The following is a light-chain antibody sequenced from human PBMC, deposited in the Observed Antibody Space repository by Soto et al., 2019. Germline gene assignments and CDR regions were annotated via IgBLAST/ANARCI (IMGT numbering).Light chain of an antibody. CDR3: QQYTGSPWT. J-gene: IGKJ1*01. CDR2: GAS. Sequence: EIVLTQSPGTLSLFPGEGASLSCRASQSVSSSYLAWYQQKPGQAPRLLIYGASSRATGIPDRFSGSGSGTDFTLTISRLEPEDFAVFYCQQYTGSPWTFGQGTKVDIK. CDR1: QSVSSSY. V-gene: IGKV3-20*01.